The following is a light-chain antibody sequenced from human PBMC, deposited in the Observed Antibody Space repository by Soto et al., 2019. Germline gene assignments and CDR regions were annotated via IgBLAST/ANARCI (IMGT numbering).Light chain of an antibody. J-gene: IGKJ4*01. Sequence: EIVLTQSPGTLSLSPGERATLPCRASQSVSSSYLAWYQQKPGQAPRLLIYGASTRATGIPPRFSGSGSGTEFILTISSLQSEDFAVYYCQQYHKWPLTFGGGTKVDIK. CDR1: QSVSSSY. CDR3: QQYHKWPLT. CDR2: GAS. V-gene: IGKV3-15*01.